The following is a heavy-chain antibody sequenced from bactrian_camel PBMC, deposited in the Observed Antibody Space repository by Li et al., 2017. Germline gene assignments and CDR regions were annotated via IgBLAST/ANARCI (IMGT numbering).Heavy chain of an antibody. CDR2: IDTDGSA. CDR3: AARLYPCASAYTTY. CDR1: GNGDGSGY. V-gene: IGHV3S53*01. D-gene: IGHD2*01. Sequence: HVQLVESGGGSVQLGGSLTLSCAVSGNGDGSGYWCTGWFRQAPGQEREAVAAIDTDGSARYADSVKGRFAISMDNAKNTLSLQMNSLSPEDTAMYYCAARLYPCASAYTTYWGQGTQVTVS. J-gene: IGHJ4*01.